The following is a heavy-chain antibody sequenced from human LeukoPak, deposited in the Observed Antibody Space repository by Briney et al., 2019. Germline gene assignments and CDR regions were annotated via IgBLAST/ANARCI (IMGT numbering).Heavy chain of an antibody. J-gene: IGHJ4*02. CDR1: GFTFSSYG. V-gene: IGHV3-30*03. Sequence: GGSLRLSCAASGFTFSSYGMHWVRQAPGKGLEWVAVISYDGSNKYYADSVKGRFTISRDNAKNSLYLQMTSLRAEDTAVYYCARDTIDYWGQGTLVTVSS. CDR3: ARDTIDY. CDR2: ISYDGSNK.